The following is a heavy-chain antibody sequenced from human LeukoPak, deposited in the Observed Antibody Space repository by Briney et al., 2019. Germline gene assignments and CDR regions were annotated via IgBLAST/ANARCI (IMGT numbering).Heavy chain of an antibody. Sequence: PSQTLSLTCTVSGGSISSGDYYWSWIRQPPGKGLEWIGYIYYSGSTYYNTSLKSRVTISVDTSKNQFSLKLSSVTAADTAVYYCARDQGPIVGATPVIYWGQGTLVTVSS. CDR3: ARDQGPIVGATPVIY. J-gene: IGHJ4*02. CDR1: GGSISSGDYY. V-gene: IGHV4-30-4*01. CDR2: IYYSGST. D-gene: IGHD1-26*01.